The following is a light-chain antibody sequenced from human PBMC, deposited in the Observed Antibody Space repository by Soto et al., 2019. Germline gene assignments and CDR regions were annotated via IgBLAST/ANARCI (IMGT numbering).Light chain of an antibody. CDR1: QSVSSSY. CDR3: QQYDSSPIT. CDR2: GAS. V-gene: IGKV3-20*01. J-gene: IGKJ5*01. Sequence: EIVLTQSPGTLSLSPGERPTLSCRASQSVSSSYLAWYQQKPGQAPSXXIYGASRRATGVPDRFSGSGSGTDFTLTISRLEPEDFEVYYCQQYDSSPITFGQGTRLEIK.